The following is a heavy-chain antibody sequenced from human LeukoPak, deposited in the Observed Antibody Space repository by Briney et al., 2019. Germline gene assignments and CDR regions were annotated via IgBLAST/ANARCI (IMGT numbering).Heavy chain of an antibody. CDR3: ARGLRDRYGMDV. CDR1: GFIFSDHY. V-gene: IGHV3-74*01. CDR2: IHRDGNNI. Sequence: GGSLRLSCVASGFIFSDHYMDWVRQAPGKGLVWVSRIHRDGNNINYADFVQGRFTVSRDNAKNTLYLQMHSLRVEDTAMYYCARGLRDRYGMDVWGQGTTVTVSS. J-gene: IGHJ6*02.